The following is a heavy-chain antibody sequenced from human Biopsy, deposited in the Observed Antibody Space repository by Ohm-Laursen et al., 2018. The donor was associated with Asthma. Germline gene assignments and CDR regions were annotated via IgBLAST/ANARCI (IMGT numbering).Heavy chain of an antibody. CDR3: ARIKIRIGAGTDRYFDL. J-gene: IGHJ2*01. CDR1: GYPFTDYY. V-gene: IGHV1-2*06. CDR2: IDPNSGGT. D-gene: IGHD3-16*01. Sequence: SVKVSCRASGYPFTDYYVHWVRQAPGQGLEWMGRIDPNSGGTNYAQKFLGRVTMTRDTSVNTAFMVLSRLRSDDTAVYCCARIKIRIGAGTDRYFDLWGRGTLVTVSS.